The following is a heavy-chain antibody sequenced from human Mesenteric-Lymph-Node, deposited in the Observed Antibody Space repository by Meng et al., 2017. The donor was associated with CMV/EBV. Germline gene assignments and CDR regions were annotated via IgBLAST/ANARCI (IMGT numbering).Heavy chain of an antibody. J-gene: IGHJ4*02. V-gene: IGHV5-51*01. D-gene: IGHD3-22*01. Sequence: GESLKISCQGSGYIFTSYWFVWVRQMPGKGLEWMGTIYPDDSDTKYSPSFQGRVTISADNSAAYLQWRSLEASDAAMYYCARSHDSPGYYYYWGQGTLVTVSS. CDR2: IYPDDSDT. CDR3: ARSHDSPGYYYY. CDR1: GYIFTSYW.